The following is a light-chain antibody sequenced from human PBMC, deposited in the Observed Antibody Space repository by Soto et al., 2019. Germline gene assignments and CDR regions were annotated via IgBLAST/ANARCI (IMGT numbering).Light chain of an antibody. CDR1: QSVRSNY. Sequence: ETVLTQSPGTVSLSPGERATLSCTTSQSVRSNYLAWYQQKPGQAPRLLSYGVFSSATGIPDRFSGSGSGTYFTLSISVLEPEDSAVYYCQHYDGSPRTFGQGTKLEI. J-gene: IGKJ2*01. CDR3: QHYDGSPRT. CDR2: GVF. V-gene: IGKV3-20*01.